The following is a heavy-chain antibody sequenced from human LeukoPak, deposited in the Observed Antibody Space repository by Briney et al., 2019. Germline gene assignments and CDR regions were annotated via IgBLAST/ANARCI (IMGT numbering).Heavy chain of an antibody. V-gene: IGHV3-23*01. J-gene: IGHJ4*02. CDR2: ISGSGGST. Sequence: GGSLRLSCAASGFTFSSYAMSWVRQAPGKGLEWVSAISGSGGSTYYADSVEGRFTISRDNSKNTLYLQMNSLRAEDTAVYYCAKDQRAYGDYVGYFDYWGQGTLVTVSS. CDR1: GFTFSSYA. D-gene: IGHD4-17*01. CDR3: AKDQRAYGDYVGYFDY.